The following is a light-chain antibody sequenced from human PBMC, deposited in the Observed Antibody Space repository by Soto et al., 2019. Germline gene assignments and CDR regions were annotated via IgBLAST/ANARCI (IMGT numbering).Light chain of an antibody. V-gene: IGKV3-15*01. CDR1: QSVSRN. CDR2: GVS. Sequence: EIVMTQSPATLSVSPGDRATLSCRASQSVSRNLAWYKQKRGQAPRLLIYGVSTRATGIPVRFSGSGSGTEFTLTISSLQSEDSAVYYCQQYNKWPPVFGPGTKVDIK. J-gene: IGKJ3*01. CDR3: QQYNKWPPV.